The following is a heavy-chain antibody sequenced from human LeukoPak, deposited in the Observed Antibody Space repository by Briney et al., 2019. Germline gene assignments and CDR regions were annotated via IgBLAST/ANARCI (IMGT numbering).Heavy chain of an antibody. Sequence: GGSLRLSCAASGFTFSSYWMHWVRQTPEKGLVWVSRINNHGSATNYADSVKGRFTVSRDNAQNTLYLQMSSLRAEDTAVYYCARSVFYGGTGYYYDYWGQGALVTVSS. CDR3: ARSVFYGGTGYYYDY. CDR2: INNHGSAT. CDR1: GFTFSSYW. D-gene: IGHD3-22*01. V-gene: IGHV3-74*01. J-gene: IGHJ4*02.